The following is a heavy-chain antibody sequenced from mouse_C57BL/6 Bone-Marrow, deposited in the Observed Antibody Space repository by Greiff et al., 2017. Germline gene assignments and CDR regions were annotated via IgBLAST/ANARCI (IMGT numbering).Heavy chain of an antibody. CDR1: GYTFTSYW. CDR3: APTITTVVATDY. J-gene: IGHJ2*01. V-gene: IGHV1-64*01. CDR2: IHPNSGST. Sequence: QVQLQPPGAELVKPGASVKLSCKASGYTFTSYWMHWVKQRPGQGLEWIGMIHPNSGSTNYNEKFKSKATLTVDKSSSTAYMQLSSLTSEDSAVYYCAPTITTVVATDYWGQGTTLTVSS. D-gene: IGHD1-1*01.